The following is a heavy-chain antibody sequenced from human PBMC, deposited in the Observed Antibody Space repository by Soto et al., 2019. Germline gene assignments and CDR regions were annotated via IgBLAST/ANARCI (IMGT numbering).Heavy chain of an antibody. Sequence: QVQLQQWGAGLLKPSETLSLTCAVYGGSFSGYYWSWIRQPPGKGLEWIGEINHSGSTNYNPSLKSRVTISVDTSKNQFSLKLSSVTAADTAVYYCARRSRLRRGGSGSFDYWGQGTLVTVSS. J-gene: IGHJ4*02. V-gene: IGHV4-34*01. CDR3: ARRSRLRRGGSGSFDY. D-gene: IGHD3-10*01. CDR2: INHSGST. CDR1: GGSFSGYY.